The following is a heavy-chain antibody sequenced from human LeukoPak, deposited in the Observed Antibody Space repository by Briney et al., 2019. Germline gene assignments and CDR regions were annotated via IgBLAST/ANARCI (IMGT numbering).Heavy chain of an antibody. CDR2: IYHSGTT. J-gene: IGHJ4*02. Sequence: SETLPLTCAVSGYSINTGGYTWSWIRQPPGKGLEYIGYIYHSGTTNYNPSLKSRVTMSVDRSKNQFSLKLTSVTAADTAVYYFATGGDYYDSWGQGTLVTVSS. CDR1: GYSINTGGYT. V-gene: IGHV4-30-2*01. CDR3: ATGGDYYDS.